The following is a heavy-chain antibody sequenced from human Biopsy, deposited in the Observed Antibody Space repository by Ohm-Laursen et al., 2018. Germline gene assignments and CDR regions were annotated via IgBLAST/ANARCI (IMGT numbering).Heavy chain of an antibody. V-gene: IGHV4-59*08. CDR1: GGSISSYY. CDR2: IYYTGST. Sequence: TLSPTCTVSGGSISSYYWSWIRQPPGKGPEWIGYIYYTGSTNYNPSLKSRVTISVDTSMNHLSLRLTSATAADTAVYYCARHAPSYSGSYWRYFDLWGRGTLVTVSS. CDR3: ARHAPSYSGSYWRYFDL. J-gene: IGHJ2*01. D-gene: IGHD1-26*01.